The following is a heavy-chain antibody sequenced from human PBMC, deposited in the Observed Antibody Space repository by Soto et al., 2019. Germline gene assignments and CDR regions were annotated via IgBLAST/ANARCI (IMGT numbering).Heavy chain of an antibody. J-gene: IGHJ4*01. CDR1: GYSFSNYG. Sequence: QVQLVQSGAEVKKPGASVTVSCKASGYSFSNYGISWVRQAPGQGLECVGWISPYSGNTNSAQRFRGRVSLTTNTSTSTAYMELRGLTSDYTAVYYCARDWSYPSGGIDYWGHGTLVTVSS. D-gene: IGHD6-25*01. CDR3: ARDWSYPSGGIDY. V-gene: IGHV1-18*01. CDR2: ISPYSGNT.